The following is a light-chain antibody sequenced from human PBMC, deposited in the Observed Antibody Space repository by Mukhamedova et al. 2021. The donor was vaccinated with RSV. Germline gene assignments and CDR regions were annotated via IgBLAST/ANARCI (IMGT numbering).Light chain of an antibody. CDR2: GAS. CDR3: QQYGSLPLT. V-gene: IGKV3-20*01. J-gene: IGKJ4*01. CDR1: QSVTNSY. Sequence: SQSVTNSYLAWFQQKPGQAPRLLIYGASRRATGIPDRFIGTWSGTDFTLTISRLEAEDVAVYYCQQYGSLPLTFGGGTKVEIK.